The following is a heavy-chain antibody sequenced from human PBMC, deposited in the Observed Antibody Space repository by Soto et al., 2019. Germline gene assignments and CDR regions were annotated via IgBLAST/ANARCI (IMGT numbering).Heavy chain of an antibody. CDR3: ARDSRPNDAFDI. CDR1: GFTVSATY. J-gene: IGHJ3*02. V-gene: IGHV3-53*01. Sequence: GGSLRLSCAASGFTVSATYISWVRQAPGKGLEWVSLISSGVSTYYADSVRGRFTISRDNSKNTVSLQMIRLRAEDTAVYYCARDSRPNDAFDIWGQGTMVTVSS. D-gene: IGHD7-27*01. CDR2: ISSGVST.